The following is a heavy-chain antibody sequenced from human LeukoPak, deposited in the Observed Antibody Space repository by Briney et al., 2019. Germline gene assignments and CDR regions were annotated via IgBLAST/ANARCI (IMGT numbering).Heavy chain of an antibody. Sequence: RGSLRLSCAASGFTFSSYWMSWVRQAPGKGLEWVANIKQDGSEKYYGDSVKGRFTISRDNAKNSLYLQMNRLRAEDTAVYYCASTKGQWLVLGYWGQGTLVTVSS. CDR3: ASTKGQWLVLGY. CDR2: IKQDGSEK. D-gene: IGHD6-19*01. CDR1: GFTFSSYW. V-gene: IGHV3-7*01. J-gene: IGHJ4*02.